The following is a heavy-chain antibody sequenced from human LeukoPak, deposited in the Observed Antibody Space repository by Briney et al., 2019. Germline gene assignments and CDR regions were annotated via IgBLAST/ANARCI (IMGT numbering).Heavy chain of an antibody. CDR3: ARDGVGYYDSSGYYYFQH. CDR1: GYTFTGYY. Sequence: GASVKVSCKASGYTFTGYYMHWVRQAPGQGLVWMGWINPNSGGTNYAQKFQGRVTMTRDTSISTAYMELSRLRSDDTAVYYCARDGVGYYDSSGYYYFQHWGQGTLVTVSS. J-gene: IGHJ1*01. D-gene: IGHD3-22*01. V-gene: IGHV1-2*02. CDR2: INPNSGGT.